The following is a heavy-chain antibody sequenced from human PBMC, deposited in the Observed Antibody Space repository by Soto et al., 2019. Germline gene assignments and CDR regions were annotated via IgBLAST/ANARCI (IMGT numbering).Heavy chain of an antibody. Sequence: PGGSLRLSCAASGFTFSSYGMHWVRQVPGKGLEWVAVISYDGSNKYYADSVKGRFTISRDNSKNTLYLQMNSLRAEDTAVYYCAKNFYGDYDCNDYWGQGTLVTVSS. D-gene: IGHD4-17*01. CDR1: GFTFSSYG. V-gene: IGHV3-30*18. CDR2: ISYDGSNK. J-gene: IGHJ4*02. CDR3: AKNFYGDYDCNDY.